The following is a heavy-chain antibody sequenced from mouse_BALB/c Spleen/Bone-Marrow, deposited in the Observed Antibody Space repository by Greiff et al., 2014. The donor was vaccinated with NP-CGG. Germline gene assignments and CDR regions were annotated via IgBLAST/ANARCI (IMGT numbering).Heavy chain of an antibody. Sequence: DVQLQESEAEFVKPGASVKLSCTASGSNIKDTYMHWVKRRPEQGLEWIGRIDPANDNTKYDPKFQGKATITADTSSNTAYLQLSSLTSEDTAVYYCARADGYYAWFAYWGQGTLVTVSA. CDR3: ARADGYYAWFAY. D-gene: IGHD2-3*01. CDR2: IDPANDNT. J-gene: IGHJ3*01. CDR1: GSNIKDTY. V-gene: IGHV14-3*02.